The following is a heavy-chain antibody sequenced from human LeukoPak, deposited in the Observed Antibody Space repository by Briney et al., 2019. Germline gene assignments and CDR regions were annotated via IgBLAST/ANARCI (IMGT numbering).Heavy chain of an antibody. V-gene: IGHV3-21*01. CDR3: ARGLYCSSTSCYDLDY. J-gene: IGHJ4*02. Sequence: GSLRLSCAASGFTFSSYSMNWVRQAPGKGLEWVSSISSSSSYIYYADSVKGRFTISRDNAKNSLYLQMSSLRAEDTAVYYCARGLYCSSTSCYDLDYWGQGTLVTVSS. D-gene: IGHD2-2*01. CDR1: GFTFSSYS. CDR2: ISSSSSYI.